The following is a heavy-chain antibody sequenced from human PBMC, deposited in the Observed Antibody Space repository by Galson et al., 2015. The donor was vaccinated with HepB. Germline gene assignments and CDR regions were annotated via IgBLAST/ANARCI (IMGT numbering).Heavy chain of an antibody. CDR2: ISYDGNNK. V-gene: IGHV3-30*04. D-gene: IGHD3-10*01. CDR3: AGTKHWFGELSALFDP. Sequence: SLRLSCAASGFTFSSYAIHWVRQAPGKGLEWVALISYDGNNKYYADSVKGRFTISRDNSKNTLYLQMNGLRAEDTAVYYCAGTKHWFGELSALFDPSGQGTLVTVSS. J-gene: IGHJ5*02. CDR1: GFTFSSYA.